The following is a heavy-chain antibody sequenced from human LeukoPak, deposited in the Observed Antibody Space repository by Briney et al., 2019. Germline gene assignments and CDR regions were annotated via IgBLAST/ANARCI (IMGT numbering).Heavy chain of an antibody. CDR3: SRDRGGGHMDV. J-gene: IGHJ6*03. Sequence: GGSLRLSCAASGFTFTTYDMHWVRQATGKGLEWVSAIGTTGDTYYPGSVKGRFTISRENAKNSLYLQMNSLRAGDTAVYYCSRDRGGGHMDVWGKGTTVTISS. D-gene: IGHD2-15*01. V-gene: IGHV3-13*01. CDR1: GFTFTTYD. CDR2: IGTTGDT.